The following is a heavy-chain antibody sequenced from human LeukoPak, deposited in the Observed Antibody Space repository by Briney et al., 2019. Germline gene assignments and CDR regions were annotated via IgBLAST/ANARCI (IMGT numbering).Heavy chain of an antibody. V-gene: IGHV5-10-1*01. CDR1: GYSFTSYW. Sequence: GESLKISCKGSGYSFTSYWISWVRQMPGKGLEWMGRIEPSDSYTNYSPSFQGHVTISADKSISTAYLQWSSLKASDTAMYYCARSGYSSSWPHPSMWFDPWGQGTLVTVSS. J-gene: IGHJ5*02. D-gene: IGHD6-13*01. CDR3: ARSGYSSSWPHPSMWFDP. CDR2: IEPSDSYT.